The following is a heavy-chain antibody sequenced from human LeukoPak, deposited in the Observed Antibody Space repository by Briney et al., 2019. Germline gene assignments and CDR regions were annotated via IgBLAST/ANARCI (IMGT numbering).Heavy chain of an antibody. CDR1: GGSISSGSLY. CDR2: IYTSGRT. V-gene: IGHV4-61*02. Sequence: PSETLSLTCTVSGGSISSGSLYWSWIRQPAGKGLEWIGRIYTSGRTDYNPPLKSRVTISVDTSKNQFSLKLSSVTAADTAVYYCARGPLRWPDYWGQGTLVTVSS. J-gene: IGHJ4*02. D-gene: IGHD4-23*01. CDR3: ARGPLRWPDY.